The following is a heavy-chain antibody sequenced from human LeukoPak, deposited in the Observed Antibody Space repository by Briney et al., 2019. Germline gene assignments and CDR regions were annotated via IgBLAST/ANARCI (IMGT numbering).Heavy chain of an antibody. J-gene: IGHJ4*02. Sequence: PGGSLRLSCAASGFTFSSYAMSWVRQAPGKGPEWVSAISGSRGSTYYADSVKGRFTISRDNSKNTLYLQMNSLRAEDTAVYYCAKDAAVLRFLEWLEDYWGQGTLVTVSS. V-gene: IGHV3-23*01. CDR2: ISGSRGST. D-gene: IGHD3-3*01. CDR1: GFTFSSYA. CDR3: AKDAAVLRFLEWLEDY.